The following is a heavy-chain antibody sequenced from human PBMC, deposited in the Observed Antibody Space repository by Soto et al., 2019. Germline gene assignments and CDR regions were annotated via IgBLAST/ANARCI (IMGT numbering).Heavy chain of an antibody. CDR1: GYTFTSYG. Sequence: QVQLVQSGAEVKKPGASVKVSCKASGYTFTSYGISWVRQAPGQGLEWMGRISGYNGNTNYAQKLQGRVTMATDTSTSTAYIELRSLRSDDTAVYYCARDRRYNWNYGWFDPWGQGTLVTVSS. V-gene: IGHV1-18*01. CDR3: ARDRRYNWNYGWFDP. D-gene: IGHD1-7*01. J-gene: IGHJ5*02. CDR2: ISGYNGNT.